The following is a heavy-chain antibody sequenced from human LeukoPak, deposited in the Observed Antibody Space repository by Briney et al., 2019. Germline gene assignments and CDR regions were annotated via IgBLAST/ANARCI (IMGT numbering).Heavy chain of an antibody. V-gene: IGHV1-69*05. CDR3: ARASRRALDCGGDCYLNY. D-gene: IGHD2-21*02. CDR1: GGTFSSYA. CDR2: IIPIFGTA. J-gene: IGHJ4*02. Sequence: ASVKVSCKXSGGTFSSYAISWVRQAPGQGLEWMGRIIPIFGTANYAQKFQGRVTITTDESTSTAYMELSSLRSEDTAVYYCARASRRALDCGGDCYLNYWGQGTLVTVSS.